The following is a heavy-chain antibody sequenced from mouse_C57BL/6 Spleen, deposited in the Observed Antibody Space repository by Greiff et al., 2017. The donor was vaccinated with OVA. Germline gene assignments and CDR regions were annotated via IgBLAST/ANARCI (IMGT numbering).Heavy chain of an antibody. J-gene: IGHJ4*01. CDR2: ISSGSSTI. CDR1: GFTFRDYG. CDR3: ARDDYNAYAMGY. D-gene: IGHD2-4*01. V-gene: IGHV5-17*01. Sequence: EVQLVEPGGGLVKPGGSLKLSCAASGFTFRDYGMHWVRQAPEKGLEWVAYISSGSSTIYYADTVKGRFTISRDNAKNTLFLQMTSLRSEDTAMYYCARDDYNAYAMGYWGQGTSVTVSS.